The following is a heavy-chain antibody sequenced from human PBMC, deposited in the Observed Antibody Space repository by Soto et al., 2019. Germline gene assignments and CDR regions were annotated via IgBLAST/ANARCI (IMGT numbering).Heavy chain of an antibody. CDR3: AKAPDIYSSGWYSGY. CDR1: GFTFSSYA. V-gene: IGHV3-23*01. D-gene: IGHD6-19*01. CDR2: ISGSGGST. J-gene: IGHJ4*02. Sequence: PGGSLRLSCAASGFTFSSYAMSWVRQAPGKGLEWVSAISGSGGSTYYADSVKGRFTISRDNSKNTLYLQMNSLRAEDTAVYYCAKAPDIYSSGWYSGYWGQGTLVTVSS.